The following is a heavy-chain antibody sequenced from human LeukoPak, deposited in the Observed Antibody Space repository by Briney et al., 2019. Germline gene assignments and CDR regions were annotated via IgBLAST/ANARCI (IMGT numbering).Heavy chain of an antibody. D-gene: IGHD3-9*01. Sequence: SETLSLTCAVSGGSISSNNWWSWVRQPPGKGLEWIGEIYHSGSTNYNPSLKSRVTLSVDKSKNQFSLKLSSVTAADTALYYCASLPPSYYDVLTGYYVDYWGQGTLVTVSS. CDR3: ASLPPSYYDVLTGYYVDY. J-gene: IGHJ4*02. V-gene: IGHV4-4*02. CDR1: GGSISSNNW. CDR2: IYHSGST.